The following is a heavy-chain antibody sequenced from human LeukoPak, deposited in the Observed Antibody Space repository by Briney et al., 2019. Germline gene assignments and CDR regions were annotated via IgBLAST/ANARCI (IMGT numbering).Heavy chain of an antibody. CDR3: ARKRGREVIDYFDY. CDR1: GYTFTGFG. D-gene: IGHD2-21*01. V-gene: IGHV1-18*01. Sequence: ASVKVSCKASGYTFTGFGISWLRLAPGQGPEWMGWISTSNGNTHYAQKFQGRVTMTTDSASSTAYMELRSLRSDDTAVYYCARKRGREVIDYFDYWGQGTLVTVSS. CDR2: ISTSNGNT. J-gene: IGHJ4*02.